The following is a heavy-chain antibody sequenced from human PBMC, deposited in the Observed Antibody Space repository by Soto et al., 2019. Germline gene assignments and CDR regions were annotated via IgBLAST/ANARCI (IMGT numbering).Heavy chain of an antibody. V-gene: IGHV5-51*01. CDR2: IYPGDSDT. J-gene: IGHJ6*03. Sequence: PGEALKISCKGSGYSFTSYWIGWVLQIPWKGLDWMGIIYPGDSDTRYSPSFQGQVTISADKSISTAYLQWSSLKASDTAMYYCARRGRVAASYYYYYYYMDVWGKGTTVTVSS. D-gene: IGHD6-13*01. CDR1: GYSFTSYW. CDR3: ARRGRVAASYYYYYYYMDV.